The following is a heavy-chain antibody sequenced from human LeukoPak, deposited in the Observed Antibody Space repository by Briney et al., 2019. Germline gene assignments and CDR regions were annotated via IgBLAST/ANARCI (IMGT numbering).Heavy chain of an antibody. Sequence: GSSVEVSCKASGGTFSSYAISWVRQAPGQGLEWMGGIIPIFGTVNYAQKFQGRVTITADKSTSTAYMELSSLRSEDTAVYYCAGGRYVQLWFGDYWGQGTLVTVSP. D-gene: IGHD5-18*01. J-gene: IGHJ4*02. CDR1: GGTFSSYA. CDR3: AGGRYVQLWFGDY. CDR2: IIPIFGTV. V-gene: IGHV1-69*06.